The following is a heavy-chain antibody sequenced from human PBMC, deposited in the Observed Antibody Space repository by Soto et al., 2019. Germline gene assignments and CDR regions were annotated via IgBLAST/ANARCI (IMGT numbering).Heavy chain of an antibody. CDR1: GETYEGRS. J-gene: IGHJ6*02. CDR3: ARSPVRYCSGGSCPSRYGMDV. CDR2: INPNSGGT. D-gene: IGHD2-15*01. Sequence: GETYEGRSLRSVRQAKRQGVEWMGWINPNSGGTNYAQKFQGGVTMTRDTSISTAYMELSRLRSDDTAVYYCARSPVRYCSGGSCPSRYGMDVWGQGTTVPVFS. V-gene: IGHV1-2*02.